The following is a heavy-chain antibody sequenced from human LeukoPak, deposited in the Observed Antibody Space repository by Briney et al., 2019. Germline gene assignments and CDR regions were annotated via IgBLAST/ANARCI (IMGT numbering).Heavy chain of an antibody. J-gene: IGHJ4*02. V-gene: IGHV3-11*04. CDR1: GFTFSDYA. CDR2: ISYSGETT. D-gene: IGHD6-13*01. CDR3: ARDAGSYSFNY. Sequence: PGGSLRLSCVASGFTFSDYAMSWVRQAPGKGLEWVSGISYSGETTSYEDSVKGRFTISRGNARNSLYLQMNSLRAEDTAVYYCARDAGSYSFNYWGQGTLVTVSS.